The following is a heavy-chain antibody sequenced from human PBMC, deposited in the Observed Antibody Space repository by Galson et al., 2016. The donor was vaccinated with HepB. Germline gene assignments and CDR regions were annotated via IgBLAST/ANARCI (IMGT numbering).Heavy chain of an antibody. D-gene: IGHD2/OR15-2a*01. V-gene: IGHV3-30*18. Sequence: SLRLSCAVGGSTFSAYGMHWVRQSVGKGLEWVATISFDGTNTHYADSVKGRFTISRDDSQDTLYLQLNSLRTDDTATYYCAKDRIHDGYTFFYWGQGSLVTVSS. J-gene: IGHJ4*02. CDR2: ISFDGTNT. CDR3: AKDRIHDGYTFFY. CDR1: GSTFSAYG.